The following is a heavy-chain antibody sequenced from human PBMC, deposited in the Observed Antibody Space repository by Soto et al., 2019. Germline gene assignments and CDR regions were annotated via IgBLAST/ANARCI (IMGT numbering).Heavy chain of an antibody. J-gene: IGHJ6*02. D-gene: IGHD1-1*01. V-gene: IGHV3-33*01. CDR2: IWYDGSNK. CDR3: ARNGGGKGWNEIYYYYYGMDV. Sequence: ALRLSWAASGFTFSSYCMHWVRPAPSKGLEWVAVIWYDGSNKYYADSVKGRFTISRDNSKNTLYLQMNSLRAEDTAVYYCARNGGGKGWNEIYYYYYGMDVWGQGTTVTVSS. CDR1: GFTFSSYC.